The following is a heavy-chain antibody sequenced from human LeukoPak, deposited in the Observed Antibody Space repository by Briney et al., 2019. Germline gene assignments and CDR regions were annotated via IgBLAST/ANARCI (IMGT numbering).Heavy chain of an antibody. D-gene: IGHD6-13*01. CDR1: GFTFSSYA. V-gene: IGHV3-30-3*01. CDR3: ARGGGAAAGTAVYY. J-gene: IGHJ4*02. CDR2: ISYDGSNK. Sequence: PGGSLRLSCAASGFTFSSYAMHWVRQAPGKGLEWVAVISYDGSNKYYADSVKGRFTISRDNSKNTLYLQMNSLRAEDTAVYYCARGGGAAAGTAVYYWGQGTLVTVSS.